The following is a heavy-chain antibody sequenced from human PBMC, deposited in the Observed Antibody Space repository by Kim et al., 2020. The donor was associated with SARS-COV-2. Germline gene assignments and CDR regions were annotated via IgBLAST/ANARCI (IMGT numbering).Heavy chain of an antibody. CDR2: IYYSGST. Sequence: SETLSLTCTVSGGSISSSSYYWGWIRQPPGKGLEWIGSIYYSGSTYYNPSLKSRVTISVDTSKNQFSLKLSSVTAADTAVYYCAREYYYDSSGPPWYFDYWGQGTLVTVSS. J-gene: IGHJ4*02. V-gene: IGHV4-39*01. D-gene: IGHD3-22*01. CDR3: AREYYYDSSGPPWYFDY. CDR1: GGSISSSSYY.